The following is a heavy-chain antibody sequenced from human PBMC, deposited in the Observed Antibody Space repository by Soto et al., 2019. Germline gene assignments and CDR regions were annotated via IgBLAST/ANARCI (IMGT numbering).Heavy chain of an antibody. V-gene: IGHV4-38-2*02. D-gene: IGHD6-19*01. Sequence: SETLSLTCAVSGYSISTGFNWAWIRQPPGKGLEWIGSIYHGGITYYNLSLKSRVTISSDASKNQIYLRLSSVTAADTARYYCARDWGTGFYKLDSWGQGNLVTVSS. CDR3: ARDWGTGFYKLDS. CDR1: GYSISTGFN. CDR2: IYHGGIT. J-gene: IGHJ4*02.